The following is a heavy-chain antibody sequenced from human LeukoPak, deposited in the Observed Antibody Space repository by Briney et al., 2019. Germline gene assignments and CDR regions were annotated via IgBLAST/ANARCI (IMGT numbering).Heavy chain of an antibody. J-gene: IGHJ5*02. CDR2: IYYSGGT. V-gene: IGHV4-59*01. Sequence: PSETLSLTCTVSGASISSYYWSWVRQPPGKELEWIGNIYYSGGTNYNPSLKSRITISVDTSKNQLSLKLSSVTAADTAVYYCARERGPDCGGGCLFDPWGQGTLVTVSS. CDR1: GASISSYY. D-gene: IGHD2-21*02. CDR3: ARERGPDCGGGCLFDP.